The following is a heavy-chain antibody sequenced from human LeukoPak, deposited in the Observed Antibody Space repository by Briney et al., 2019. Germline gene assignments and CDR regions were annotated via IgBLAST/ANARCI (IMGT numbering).Heavy chain of an antibody. V-gene: IGHV4-39*01. CDR2: IYYSGST. D-gene: IGHD2-2*01. J-gene: IGHJ4*02. CDR1: GGSISSSSYY. Sequence: SETLSLTCTVSGGSISSSSYYWGWLRQPPGKGLEWIGSIYYSGSTYYNPSLKSRVTISVDTSKNQFSLKLSSVTAADTAVYYCARHFSPLPIVVVPAAIDYWGQGTLVTVSS. CDR3: ARHFSPLPIVVVPAAIDY.